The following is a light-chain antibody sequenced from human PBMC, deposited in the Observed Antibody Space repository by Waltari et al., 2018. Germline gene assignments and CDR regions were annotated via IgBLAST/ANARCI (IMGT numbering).Light chain of an antibody. J-gene: IGKJ1*01. CDR1: QSVGTD. V-gene: IGKV3-15*01. CDR3: QKYNNRRT. CDR2: GAS. Sequence: EIVMTQSPVTLSVSPGERATLSCRASQSVGTDLAWYQQQPGQAPRLLIYGASTRVTGIPAMFSGSGSGTQFTLTISSLQSEDFAVYYCQKYNNRRTFGQGTKVEI.